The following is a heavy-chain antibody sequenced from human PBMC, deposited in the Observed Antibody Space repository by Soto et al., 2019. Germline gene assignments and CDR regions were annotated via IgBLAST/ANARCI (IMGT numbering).Heavy chain of an antibody. J-gene: IGHJ4*02. CDR3: ARDLSGYGYDY. CDR2: ISYDGTIK. V-gene: IGHV3-30*04. D-gene: IGHD5-18*01. CDR1: GFTFSSYA. Sequence: QVQLVESGGGVVQPGRSLKLSCADSGFTFSSYAMHWVRQAPGEGLEWVAIISYDGTIKYYADSVKGRFTISRDNSKNTLYLQMNSLRAEDTAVYYCARDLSGYGYDYWGQGALVTVSS.